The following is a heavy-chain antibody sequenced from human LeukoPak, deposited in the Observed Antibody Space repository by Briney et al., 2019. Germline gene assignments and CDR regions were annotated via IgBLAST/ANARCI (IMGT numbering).Heavy chain of an antibody. D-gene: IGHD1-26*01. V-gene: IGHV4-34*01. J-gene: IGHJ4*02. CDR1: SDSFGAYY. Sequence: KPSETLSLTCAVSSDSFGAYYWSWIRQSPGKGLEWIGEINHRGNSNYNPSLRSRLSISMDTSKRQVSLHLTSVTAADTAVYSCARGVSLLLVGSTRRGGFDYWGQGTLVTVSS. CDR3: ARGVSLLLVGSTRRGGFDY. CDR2: INHRGNS.